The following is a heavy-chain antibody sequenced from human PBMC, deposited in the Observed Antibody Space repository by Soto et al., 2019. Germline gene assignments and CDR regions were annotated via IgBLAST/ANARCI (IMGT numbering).Heavy chain of an antibody. CDR2: MNPNSGNT. J-gene: IGHJ6*03. Sequence: ASVKVSCKASGYTFTSYDINWVRQATGQGLEWMGWMNPNSGNTGYAQKFQGRVTMTRNTSISTAYMELSSLRSEDTAVYYCARGATYYDFWSGYYEDYYYYMDVWGKGTTVTVSS. CDR3: ARGATYYDFWSGYYEDYYYYMDV. V-gene: IGHV1-8*01. CDR1: GYTFTSYD. D-gene: IGHD3-3*01.